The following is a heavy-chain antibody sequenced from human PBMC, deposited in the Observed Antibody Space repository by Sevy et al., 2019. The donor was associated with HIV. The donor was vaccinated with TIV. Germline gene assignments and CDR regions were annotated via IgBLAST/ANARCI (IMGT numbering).Heavy chain of an antibody. CDR3: ARLSRNNVVVTGVRRDGFDV. CDR1: GGSISTYY. V-gene: IGHV4-59*01. CDR2: IYYTGKT. Sequence: SETLSLTCTVSGGSISTYYWSWIRQPPGKGLQWIGYIYYTGKTNYNPSLQNPVTMSIDTSKNQFSLRLSSVTSADTALYYCARLSRNNVVVTGVRRDGFDVWGQGTMVTVSS. D-gene: IGHD2-21*02. J-gene: IGHJ3*01.